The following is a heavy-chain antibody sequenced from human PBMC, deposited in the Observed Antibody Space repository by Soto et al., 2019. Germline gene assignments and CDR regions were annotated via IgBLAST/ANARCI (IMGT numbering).Heavy chain of an antibody. CDR2: IYYSGTT. J-gene: IGHJ4*02. Sequence: SETLSLPCSVSGGSISTYYWNWIRQPPGKGLEWIGHIYYSGTTNYNTSLKSRVTISLDTSKDKVSLRLTSVTAADTAVYYCARALRAYCGGDCYSAYFDYWGQGTLVTVSP. CDR3: ARALRAYCGGDCYSAYFDY. D-gene: IGHD2-21*02. CDR1: GGSISTYY. V-gene: IGHV4-59*01.